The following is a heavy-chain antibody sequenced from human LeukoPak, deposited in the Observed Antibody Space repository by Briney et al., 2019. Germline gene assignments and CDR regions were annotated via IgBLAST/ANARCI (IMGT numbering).Heavy chain of an antibody. CDR3: AVPSDIVVVIASFDY. CDR1: GFTFSSYA. V-gene: IGHV3-23*01. Sequence: GGSLRLSCAASGFTFSSYAMSWVRQAPGKGLEWVSAISGSGGSTYYADSVKGRFTISRDNSKNTLYLQMNSLRAEDTAVYYCAVPSDIVVVIASFDYWGQGTLVTVSS. CDR2: ISGSGGST. D-gene: IGHD2-21*01. J-gene: IGHJ4*02.